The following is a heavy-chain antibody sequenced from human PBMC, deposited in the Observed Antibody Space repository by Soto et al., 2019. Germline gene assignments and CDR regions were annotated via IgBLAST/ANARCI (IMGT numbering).Heavy chain of an antibody. J-gene: IGHJ5*02. D-gene: IGHD2-2*01. CDR2: INPNSGGT. V-gene: IGHV1-2*04. Sequence: ASVKVSCKASGYTFTGYYMHWVRQAPGQGLEWMGWINPNSGGTNYAQKFQGWVTMTRDTSISTAYMELSRLRSDDTAVYYCARVMCSTSCYDRGWFDPWGQGTLVTVPS. CDR1: GYTFTGYY. CDR3: ARVMCSTSCYDRGWFDP.